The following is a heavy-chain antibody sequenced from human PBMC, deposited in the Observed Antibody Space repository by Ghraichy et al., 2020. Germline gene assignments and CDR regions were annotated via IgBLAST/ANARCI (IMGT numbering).Heavy chain of an antibody. CDR2: INQDGSEK. V-gene: IGHV3-7*01. D-gene: IGHD3-10*01. Sequence: GALRLSCAASGFTFSTYWMSWVRQAPGKGLEWVANINQDGSEKYYVDSVKGRFTISRDNAKNSLYLQMNSLRAEDTAVYYCARYGSGTLYYYYYGMDVWGQGTTVTVSS. CDR3: ARYGSGTLYYYYYGMDV. CDR1: GFTFSTYW. J-gene: IGHJ6*02.